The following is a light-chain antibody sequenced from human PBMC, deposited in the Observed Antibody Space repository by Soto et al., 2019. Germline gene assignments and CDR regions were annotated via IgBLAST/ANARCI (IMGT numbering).Light chain of an antibody. V-gene: IGKV1-27*01. Sequence: IQLTQSPSSLSASVGDRVTITCRASQDIAIYLAWYQQKPGEAPKLLIYAASTLYGGVPSRFSGSGSGTDFALTITSLQAEDVATYYCQKYNSAPLTLGGGTKVDIK. CDR3: QKYNSAPLT. CDR2: AAS. CDR1: QDIAIY. J-gene: IGKJ4*01.